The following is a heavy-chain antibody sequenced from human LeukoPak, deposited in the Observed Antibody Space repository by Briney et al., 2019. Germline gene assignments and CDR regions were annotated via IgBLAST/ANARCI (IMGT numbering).Heavy chain of an antibody. CDR3: ARVKGGIWFGELLTPYYYYYYMDV. D-gene: IGHD3-10*01. J-gene: IGHJ6*03. Sequence: SETLSLTCTVSGGSISSYYWSWIRQPAGKGLEWIGRIYTSGSTNYNPSLKSRVTISVDTSKNQFSLKLSSVTAADTAVYYCARVKGGIWFGELLTPYYYYYYMDVWGKGTTVTISS. V-gene: IGHV4-4*07. CDR2: IYTSGST. CDR1: GGSISSYY.